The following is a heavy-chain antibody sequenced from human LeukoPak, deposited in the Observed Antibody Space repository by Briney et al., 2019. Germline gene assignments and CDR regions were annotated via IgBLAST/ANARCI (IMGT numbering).Heavy chain of an antibody. V-gene: IGHV4-39*01. J-gene: IGHJ4*02. CDR1: GGSISSSSYY. D-gene: IGHD3-3*01. CDR3: ARGQGITIFGVVILSWHY. Sequence: SETLSLTCTVSGGSISSSSYYWGWIRQPPGKGLEWIGSIYYSGSTYYNPSLKSRVTISVDTSKNQFSLKLSSVTAADTAVYYRARGQGITIFGVVILSWHYWGQGTLVTVSS. CDR2: IYYSGST.